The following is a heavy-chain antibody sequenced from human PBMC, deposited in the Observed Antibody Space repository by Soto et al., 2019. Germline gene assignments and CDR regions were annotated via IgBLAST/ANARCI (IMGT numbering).Heavy chain of an antibody. J-gene: IGHJ6*02. Sequence: ASVKVSCKASGCTFTSYDINWVRQATGQGLEWMGWMNPNSGNTGYAQKFQGRVTMTRNTSISTAYMELSSLRSEDTAVYYCARECDSSSWYYYYYGMDVWGQGTTVTVSS. CDR3: ARECDSSSWYYYYYGMDV. CDR2: MNPNSGNT. CDR1: GCTFTSYD. D-gene: IGHD6-13*01. V-gene: IGHV1-8*01.